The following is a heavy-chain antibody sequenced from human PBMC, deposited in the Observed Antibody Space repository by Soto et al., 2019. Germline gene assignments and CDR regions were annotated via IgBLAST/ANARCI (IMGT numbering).Heavy chain of an antibody. V-gene: IGHV1-18*01. CDR3: ARGGIVVVPAAIVGSYYYYGMDV. Sequence: QVQLVQSGAEVKKPGSSVKVSCKASGGTFSSYAISWARQAPGQGLEWMGGIIAYNGNTNYAQKLQGRVTMTTDTSTSTACMEVRSLRSDDTAVYYCARGGIVVVPAAIVGSYYYYGMDVWGQGTTVTVSS. J-gene: IGHJ6*02. CDR1: GGTFSSYA. CDR2: IIAYNGNT. D-gene: IGHD2-2*01.